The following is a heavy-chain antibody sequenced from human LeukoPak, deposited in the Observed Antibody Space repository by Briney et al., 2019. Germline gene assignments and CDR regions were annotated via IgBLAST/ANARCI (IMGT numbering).Heavy chain of an antibody. CDR3: ARGNLAAGRGVDY. CDR1: GGSISSGGYY. V-gene: IGHV4-30-2*01. D-gene: IGHD6-13*01. Sequence: SETLSLTCTVSGGSISSGGYYWSWIRQPPGKGLEWIGYIYHSGSTYYNPSLKSRVTISVDRSKNQFSLKLSSVTAADTAVYYCARGNLAAGRGVDYWGQGTLVTVSS. CDR2: IYHSGST. J-gene: IGHJ4*02.